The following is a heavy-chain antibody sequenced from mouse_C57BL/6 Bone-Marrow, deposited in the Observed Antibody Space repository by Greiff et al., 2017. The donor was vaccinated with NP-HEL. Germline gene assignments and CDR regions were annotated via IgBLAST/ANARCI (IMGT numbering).Heavy chain of an antibody. D-gene: IGHD1-1*01. Sequence: EVQVVESGGGLVQPKGSLKLSCAASGFTFNTYAMHWVRQAPGKGLEWVARIRSKSSNYATYYADSVKDRFTISRDESQSRLYLQMNSLKTEDTAMYYCVRPGGSSWYFDVWGTGTTVTVSS. V-gene: IGHV10-3*01. CDR3: VRPGGSSWYFDV. CDR2: IRSKSSNYAT. J-gene: IGHJ1*03. CDR1: GFTFNTYA.